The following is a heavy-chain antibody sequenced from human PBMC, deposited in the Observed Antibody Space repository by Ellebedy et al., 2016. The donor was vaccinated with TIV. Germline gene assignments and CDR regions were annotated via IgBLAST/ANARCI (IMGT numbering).Heavy chain of an antibody. CDR1: GFTFSSYS. V-gene: IGHV3-48*02. J-gene: IGHJ4*02. CDR3: ARRPRFGESSFDY. D-gene: IGHD3-10*01. Sequence: PGGSLRLSCAASGFTFSSYSMNWVRQAPGKGLEWVSHISLSSSTIYYADSVKGRFTISRDNAKNSLSLQMNSLRDEDTAVYYCARRPRFGESSFDYWGQGTLVTVSS. CDR2: ISLSSSTI.